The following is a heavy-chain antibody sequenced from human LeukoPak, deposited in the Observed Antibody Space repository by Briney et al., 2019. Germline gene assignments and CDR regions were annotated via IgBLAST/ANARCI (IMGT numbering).Heavy chain of an antibody. CDR3: VRRVGAEYYFDY. CDR1: GGTFSSYA. V-gene: IGHV1-69*06. CDR2: IIPIFGTA. D-gene: IGHD1-26*01. Sequence: ASVEVSCTASGGTFSSYAISWVRQAHGQGLELMGGIIPIFGTANYAQKFQGRVTITADKSTSTDYMELSSLRSEDTAVYYCVRRVGAEYYFDYWGQGTLVTVSS. J-gene: IGHJ4*02.